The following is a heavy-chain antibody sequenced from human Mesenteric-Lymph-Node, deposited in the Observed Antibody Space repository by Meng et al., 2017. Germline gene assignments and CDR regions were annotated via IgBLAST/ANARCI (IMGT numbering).Heavy chain of an antibody. Sequence: VQLQESGPGLVKPSGTLSLTCAVSGGSISSSNWWSWVRQPPGKGLEWIGEIYHSGSTKYNPSLKSRVTISVDKSKNQFSLKLSSVTAADTAVYYCASFPPPGKQWLVTDYWGQGTLVTVSS. V-gene: IGHV4-4*02. CDR1: GGSISSSNW. J-gene: IGHJ4*02. D-gene: IGHD6-19*01. CDR2: IYHSGST. CDR3: ASFPPPGKQWLVTDY.